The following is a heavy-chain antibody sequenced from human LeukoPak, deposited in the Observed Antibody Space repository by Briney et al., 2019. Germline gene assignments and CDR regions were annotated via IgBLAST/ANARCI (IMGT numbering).Heavy chain of an antibody. V-gene: IGHV4-39*02. CDR2: IYYTGTT. CDR1: GGSISSSTYY. CDR3: ASAPRQGSIGGLDY. D-gene: IGHD3-16*01. J-gene: IGHJ4*02. Sequence: TSETLSLTCTVSGGSISSSTYYWGWIRQPPGKGLEWIGAIYYTGTTYYNPSLRSRVTISVDTSKNHFSLKLSSATAADTALYYCASAPRQGSIGGLDYWGQGTLVTVSS.